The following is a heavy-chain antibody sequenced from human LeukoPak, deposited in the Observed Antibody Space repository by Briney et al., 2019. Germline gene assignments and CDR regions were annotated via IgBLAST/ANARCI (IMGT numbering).Heavy chain of an antibody. J-gene: IGHJ4*02. D-gene: IGHD6-13*01. CDR1: GGSITSYY. CDR3: ARLTGIAAAGDY. V-gene: IGHV4-59*08. Sequence: PSATLSLTCTVSGGSITSYYWSWIRQPPGKGLEWIGYIYYSGSTNYNPSLKSRVTISVDTSKNQFSLKLSSVTAADTAVYYCARLTGIAAAGDYWGQGTLVTVSS. CDR2: IYYSGST.